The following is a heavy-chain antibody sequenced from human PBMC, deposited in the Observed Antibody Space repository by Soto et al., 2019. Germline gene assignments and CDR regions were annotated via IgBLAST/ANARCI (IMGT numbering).Heavy chain of an antibody. D-gene: IGHD6-25*01. V-gene: IGHV1-69*08. Sequence: SVKVSCKASGDTFSSSTLTWVRQAPGQGLEWMGRIIPLLATTDYAQNFQGRVTITADRSTITAYMELSSLRFEDTAVYYCVRDSPIGSTFSGFDGIDYWGQGTLVTVSS. CDR2: IIPLLATT. J-gene: IGHJ4*02. CDR3: VRDSPIGSTFSGFDGIDY. CDR1: GDTFSSST.